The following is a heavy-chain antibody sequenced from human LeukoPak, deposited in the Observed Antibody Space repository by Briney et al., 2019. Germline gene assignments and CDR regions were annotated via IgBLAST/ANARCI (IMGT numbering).Heavy chain of an antibody. D-gene: IGHD5-12*01. CDR2: IYYSGST. J-gene: IGHJ4*02. CDR3: ARQGYSRVFDY. Sequence: SETLSLTCTVSGGSISSYYWSWIRQPPGKGLERIGYIYYSGSTNYNPSLKSRVTISVDTSKNQFSLKLSSVTAADTAVYYCARQGYSRVFDYWGQGTLVTVSS. CDR1: GGSISSYY. V-gene: IGHV4-59*08.